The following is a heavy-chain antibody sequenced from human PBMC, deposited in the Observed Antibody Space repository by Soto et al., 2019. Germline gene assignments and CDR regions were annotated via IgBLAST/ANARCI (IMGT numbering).Heavy chain of an antibody. V-gene: IGHV1-69*12. D-gene: IGHD2-15*01. Sequence: QVQLVQSGAEVKKPGSSVKVSCKASGGTFSSYAISWVRQAPGQGLEWMGGIIPIFGTANYEQKFQGRVTITADESTSTAYMELSSLRSEDTAVYYCARGCSGGSCSPRHYYYYYGMYVWGQGTTVTVSS. J-gene: IGHJ6*02. CDR3: ARGCSGGSCSPRHYYYYYGMYV. CDR1: GGTFSSYA. CDR2: IIPIFGTA.